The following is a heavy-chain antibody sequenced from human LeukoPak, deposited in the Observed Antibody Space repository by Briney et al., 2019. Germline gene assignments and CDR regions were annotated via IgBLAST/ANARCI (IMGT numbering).Heavy chain of an antibody. CDR2: ISAYNGNT. J-gene: IGHJ6*03. V-gene: IGHV1-18*01. CDR1: GYTFTSYG. Sequence: GASVKVSCKASGYTFTSYGISWVRQAPGQGLEWMGWISAYNGNTNYAQKLQGRVTMTTDTSTSTAYMEPRSLRSDDTAVYYCARSPTVTTFLSYYYCYYMDVWGKGTTVTISS. CDR3: ARSPTVTTFLSYYYCYYMDV. D-gene: IGHD4-17*01.